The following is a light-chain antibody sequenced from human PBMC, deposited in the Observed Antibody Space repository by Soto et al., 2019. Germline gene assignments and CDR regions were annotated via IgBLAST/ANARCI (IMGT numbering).Light chain of an antibody. CDR3: QSYDRSLSTYD. J-gene: IGLJ1*01. V-gene: IGLV1-40*01. CDR2: GNN. Sequence: QSVLTQPPSVSGAPGQRVTISCTGSSSNIGAGYDVHWYQQLPGTAPKLLIYGNNNRPSGLPDRFSGSKSGTSASLAITGLQADDEADYSCQSYDRSLSTYDFGTGTKVTVL. CDR1: SSNIGAGYD.